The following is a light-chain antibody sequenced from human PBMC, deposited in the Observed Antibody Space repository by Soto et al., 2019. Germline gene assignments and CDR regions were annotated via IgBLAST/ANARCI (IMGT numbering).Light chain of an antibody. CDR3: QQSYSIPYT. CDR2: AAS. CDR1: QSISSH. J-gene: IGKJ2*01. V-gene: IGKV1-39*01. Sequence: DIQMTQSPSSLPAFIGDRVTIACRASQSISSHLNWYQQRPGKSPKLLIFAASNLQSGVPSRFSGSASGTDFTLTINSLQPEDFATYYCQQSYSIPYTFGQGTTLEIK.